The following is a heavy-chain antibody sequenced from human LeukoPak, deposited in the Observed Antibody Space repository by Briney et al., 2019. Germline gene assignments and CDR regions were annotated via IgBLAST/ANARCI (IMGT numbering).Heavy chain of an antibody. V-gene: IGHV4-61*02. D-gene: IGHD6-13*01. CDR3: ARVIPAARTMGYYYYMDV. J-gene: IGHJ6*03. CDR1: GGSISSGSYY. Sequence: KTSETLSLTCTVSGGSISSGSYYWSWIRQPAGKGLEWIGRISSSGSTKYNPSLNSRVTISVDTSKNQFSLKLSSVTATDTAVYYCARVIPAARTMGYYYYMDVWGKGTTVTVSS. CDR2: ISSSGST.